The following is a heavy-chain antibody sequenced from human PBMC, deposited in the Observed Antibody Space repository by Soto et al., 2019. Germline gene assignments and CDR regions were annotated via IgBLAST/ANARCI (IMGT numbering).Heavy chain of an antibody. D-gene: IGHD2-2*03. CDR3: ARVLADLDIVVVPAAINSGFDY. Sequence: SETLSLTCTVSGGSISGGVHSWSWIRQPPGKGLEWIGEINHSGSTNYNPSLKSRVTISVGTSKNQFSLKLSSVTAADTAVYYCARVLADLDIVVVPAAINSGFDYWGQGTLVTVSS. CDR2: INHSGST. CDR1: GGSISGGVHS. J-gene: IGHJ4*02. V-gene: IGHV4-30-2*01.